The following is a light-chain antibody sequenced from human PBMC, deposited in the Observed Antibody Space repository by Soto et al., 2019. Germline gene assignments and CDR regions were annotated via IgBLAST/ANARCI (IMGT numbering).Light chain of an antibody. Sequence: EIVLTQSPGTLSLSPGERATLSCRASQSLSSTYLAWYQQILGQAPRLLMYEASSRATGIPDRFSGSGSGTDFTLTISRLEPEDFAVYYCQQFGSSPYTFGQGTKLEIK. CDR1: QSLSSTY. J-gene: IGKJ2*01. CDR3: QQFGSSPYT. CDR2: EAS. V-gene: IGKV3-20*01.